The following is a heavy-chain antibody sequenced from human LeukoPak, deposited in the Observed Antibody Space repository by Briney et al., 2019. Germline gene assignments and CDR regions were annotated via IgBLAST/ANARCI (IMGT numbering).Heavy chain of an antibody. J-gene: IGHJ4*02. CDR2: INSDGSST. CDR3: ATEYSSGWYSPGRDY. V-gene: IGHV3-74*01. CDR1: GFTFSSYW. D-gene: IGHD6-19*01. Sequence: PGGSLRLSCAASGFTFSSYWMHGVRQAPGKGLVWVSRINSDGSSTSYADSVKGRFTISRDNAKNTLYLQMNSLRAEDTAVYYCATEYSSGWYSPGRDYWGQGTLVTVSS.